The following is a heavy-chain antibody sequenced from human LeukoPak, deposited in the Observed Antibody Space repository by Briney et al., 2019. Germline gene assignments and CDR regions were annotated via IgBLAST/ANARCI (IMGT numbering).Heavy chain of an antibody. J-gene: IGHJ1*01. Sequence: SETLSLTCTVSGGSISSYYWSWIRQPPGKGLEWIGYIYHSGSTYYNPSLKSRVTISVDRSKNQFSLKLSSVTAADTAVYYCARGTTEGYFQHWGQGTLVTVSS. CDR1: GGSISSYY. D-gene: IGHD1-26*01. CDR2: IYHSGST. V-gene: IGHV4-59*12. CDR3: ARGTTEGYFQH.